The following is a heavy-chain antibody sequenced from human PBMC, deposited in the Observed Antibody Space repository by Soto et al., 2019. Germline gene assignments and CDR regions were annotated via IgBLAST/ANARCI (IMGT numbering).Heavy chain of an antibody. CDR3: ARDPLWGTAMVLWYFDL. V-gene: IGHV3-30-3*01. CDR1: GFTFSSYS. Sequence: GGSLRLSCAASGFTFSSYSMHWVRQAPGKGLEWVAVISYDGSNKYYADSVKGRFTISRDNSKNTLYLQMNSLRAEDTAVYYCARDPLWGTAMVLWYFDLWGRGTLVTVSS. D-gene: IGHD5-18*01. J-gene: IGHJ2*01. CDR2: ISYDGSNK.